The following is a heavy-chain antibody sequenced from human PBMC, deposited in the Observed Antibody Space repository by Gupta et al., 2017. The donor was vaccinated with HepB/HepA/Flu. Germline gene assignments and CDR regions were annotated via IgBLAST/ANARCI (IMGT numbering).Heavy chain of an antibody. CDR1: GYTFTSYA. CDR3: AISPVGGSSSLSWFDA. CDR2: INAGNGNT. J-gene: IGHJ5*02. Sequence: QVQLVQSGAEVKKPGASVKVSCKASGYTFTSYAMHWVRQAPGQRLEWMGWINAGNGNTKYSQKFQGRVPITRDTSASTAYMELSSLRSEAPAVYYCAISPVGGSSSLSWFDAGGQGTLVTVSS. V-gene: IGHV1-3*01. D-gene: IGHD6-6*01.